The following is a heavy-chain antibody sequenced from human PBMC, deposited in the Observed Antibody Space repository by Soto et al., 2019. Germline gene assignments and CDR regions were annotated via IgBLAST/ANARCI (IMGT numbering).Heavy chain of an antibody. Sequence: GGSLRLSCAASGFTFNTYEMNWVRQAPGKGLEWVSYISSSGSTTYYADSVKGRFTISRDNAKNSLYLQVYSLRAEDTAIYYCATRSGGGGAFDFWGQGTMVTVSS. D-gene: IGHD3-10*01. CDR1: GFTFNTYE. J-gene: IGHJ3*01. CDR2: ISSSGSTT. V-gene: IGHV3-48*03. CDR3: ATRSGGGGAFDF.